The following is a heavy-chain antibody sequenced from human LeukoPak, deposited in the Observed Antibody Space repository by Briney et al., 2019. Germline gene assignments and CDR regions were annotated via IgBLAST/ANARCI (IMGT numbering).Heavy chain of an antibody. J-gene: IGHJ6*03. CDR2: IRYDGSNK. CDR3: AKEVVRGVNYYYYYYMDV. CDR1: GFTFSSYG. Sequence: GGSLRLSCAASGFTFSSYGIHWVRQAPGKGLEWVAFIRYDGSNKYYADSAKGRFTISRDNSKNTLYLQMNSLRAEDTAVYYCAKEVVRGVNYYYYYYMDVWGKGTTVTISS. D-gene: IGHD3-10*01. V-gene: IGHV3-30*02.